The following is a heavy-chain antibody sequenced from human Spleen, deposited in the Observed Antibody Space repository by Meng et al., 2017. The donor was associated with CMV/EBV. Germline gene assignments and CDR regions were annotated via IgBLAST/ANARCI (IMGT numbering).Heavy chain of an antibody. CDR3: ARRISQYYDFWSGYYQP. V-gene: IGHV1-2*02. CDR1: RYIFTGYY. J-gene: IGHJ1*01. D-gene: IGHD3-3*01. Sequence: ASVKVSCKASRYIFTGYYVHWLRQAPGQGPEWMGWINPNSGDTNFAQKFQGRVTLTRDTSIGTVYMELSRLRSDDTAMYYCARRISQYYDFWSGYYQPWGQGTLVTVSS. CDR2: INPNSGDT.